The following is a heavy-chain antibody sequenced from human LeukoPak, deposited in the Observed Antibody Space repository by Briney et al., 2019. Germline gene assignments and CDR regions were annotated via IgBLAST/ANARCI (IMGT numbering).Heavy chain of an antibody. Sequence: PSETLSLTCTVSGGSITSSGYYWGWIRQPPGKGLEWIGTIYHSGSTFHNPSLKSRVTLSIDTSKSQFSLKLTSVTAADTAVYYCARPFCSRSSCFPGDYWGQGTLVTVSS. CDR3: ARPFCSRSSCFPGDY. CDR2: IYHSGST. V-gene: IGHV4-39*01. J-gene: IGHJ4*02. D-gene: IGHD2-2*01. CDR1: GGSITSSGYY.